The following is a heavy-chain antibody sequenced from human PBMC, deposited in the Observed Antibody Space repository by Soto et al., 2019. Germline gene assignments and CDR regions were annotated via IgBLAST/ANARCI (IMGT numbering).Heavy chain of an antibody. V-gene: IGHV4-61*01. CDR2: IYYSGGT. J-gene: IGHJ3*02. Sequence: SETLSLTCTVSGGSVSSGSYYWSWIRQPPGKGLEWIGYIYYSGGTNYNPSLKSRVTISVDTSKNQFSLKLSSVTAADTAVYYCARDGSYDAFDICGQRTMVTVSS. CDR1: GGSVSSGSYY. D-gene: IGHD1-26*01. CDR3: ARDGSYDAFDI.